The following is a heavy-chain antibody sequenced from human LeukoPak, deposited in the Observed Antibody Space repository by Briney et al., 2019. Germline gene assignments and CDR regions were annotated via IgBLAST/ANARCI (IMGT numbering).Heavy chain of an antibody. CDR1: GGSFSGYY. CDR3: VIMPGY. Sequence: PSETLSLTCAVYGGSFSGYYWSWIRQPPGKGLEWIGEINHSGSTYYNPSLKSRVTISVDTSKNQFSLKLSSVTAADTAVYYCVIMPGYWGQGTLVTVSS. CDR2: INHSGST. V-gene: IGHV4-34*01. D-gene: IGHD2-2*01. J-gene: IGHJ4*02.